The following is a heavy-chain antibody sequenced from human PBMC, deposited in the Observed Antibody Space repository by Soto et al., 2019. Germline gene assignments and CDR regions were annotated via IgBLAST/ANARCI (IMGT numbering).Heavy chain of an antibody. CDR2: ISAYNANI. V-gene: IGHV1-18*01. Sequence: QVQLVQSGAEVKKPGASVKVSCKASGYIFSSYGISWVRQAPGQGLEWMGWISAYNANINYAQKYQGRLTMTTDTXMSTAYMELRSLRSDDTAVYYCARSGGRNYYYGLDVWGQGTTVTVSS. CDR3: ARSGGRNYYYGLDV. J-gene: IGHJ6*02. D-gene: IGHD3-10*01. CDR1: GYIFSSYG.